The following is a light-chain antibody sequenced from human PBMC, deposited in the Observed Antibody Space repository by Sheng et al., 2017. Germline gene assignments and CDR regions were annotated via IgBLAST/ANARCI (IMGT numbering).Light chain of an antibody. J-gene: IGLJ3*02. CDR1: SSNIGSNT. V-gene: IGLV1-44*01. Sequence: QSVLTQPPSASGSPGQGVTISCSGSSSNIGSNTVNWYQQFPGTAPKLLMYNNDQRPSGVPDRFSGSKSGTSASLAISGLQSEDEADYYCATWDDSLNGWVFGGGTKLTVL. CDR3: ATWDDSLNGWV. CDR2: NND.